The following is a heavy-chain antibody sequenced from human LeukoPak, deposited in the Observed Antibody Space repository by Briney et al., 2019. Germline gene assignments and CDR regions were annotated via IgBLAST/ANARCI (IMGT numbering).Heavy chain of an antibody. V-gene: IGHV4-61*02. J-gene: IGHJ4*02. CDR3: ARDDFYYDSSGYYLLFDY. CDR2: IYTSGST. CDR1: GGSISSGSYY. Sequence: SETLSLTCTVSGGSISSGSYYWSWIRQPAGKGLEWIGRIYTSGSTNYNPSLKSRVTISVDTSKNQFSLKLSSVTAADTAVYYCARDDFYYDSSGYYLLFDYWGQGTLVTVSS. D-gene: IGHD3-22*01.